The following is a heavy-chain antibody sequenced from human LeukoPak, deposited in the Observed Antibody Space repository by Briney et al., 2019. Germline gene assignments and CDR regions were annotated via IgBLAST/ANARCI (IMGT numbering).Heavy chain of an antibody. CDR2: INPNSGGT. CDR3: ASLAIGYCTNGVCYDY. CDR1: GYTFTAYY. Sequence: GASVKVSCKASGYTFTAYYMHWVRQAPGQGLEWMGWINPNSGGTNYAQKFQGRVTMTRDTSTSTVYMELSSLRSEDTAVYYCASLAIGYCTNGVCYDYWGQGTLVTVSS. J-gene: IGHJ4*02. D-gene: IGHD2-8*01. V-gene: IGHV1-2*02.